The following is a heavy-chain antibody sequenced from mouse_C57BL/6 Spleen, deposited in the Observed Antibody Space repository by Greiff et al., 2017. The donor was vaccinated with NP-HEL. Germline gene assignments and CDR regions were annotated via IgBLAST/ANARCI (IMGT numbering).Heavy chain of an antibody. D-gene: IGHD1-1*01. CDR2: IYPGDGDT. V-gene: IGHV1-82*01. CDR3: AREGRGFGSSSGYFDV. Sequence: QVQLQQSGPELVKPGASVKISCKASGYAFSSSWMNWVKQRPGKGLEWIGRIYPGDGDTNYNGKFKGKATLTADKSSSTAYMQLSSLTSEDSAVYFCAREGRGFGSSSGYFDVWGTGTTVTVSS. CDR1: GYAFSSSW. J-gene: IGHJ1*03.